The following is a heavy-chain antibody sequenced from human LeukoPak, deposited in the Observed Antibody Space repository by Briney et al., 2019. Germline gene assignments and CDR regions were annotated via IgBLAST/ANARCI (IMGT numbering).Heavy chain of an antibody. CDR1: GFTFSDYY. CDR3: AGQNYYDSSGYCPDY. CDR2: ISRSGSTI. V-gene: IGHV3-11*01. D-gene: IGHD3-22*01. Sequence: NPGGSLRLSCAASGFTFSDYYMNWIRQAPGKGLEWLSYISRSGSTIYYADSVRGRFTISRDNAKNSLYLQMNSLRAEDTAVYFCAGQNYYDSSGYCPDYWGQGTLVTVSS. J-gene: IGHJ4*02.